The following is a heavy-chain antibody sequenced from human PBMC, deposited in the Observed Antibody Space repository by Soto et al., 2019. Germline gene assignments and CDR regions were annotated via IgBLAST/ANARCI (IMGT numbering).Heavy chain of an antibody. D-gene: IGHD3-10*01. CDR2: IYSGGYT. J-gene: IGHJ4*02. V-gene: IGHV3-53*01. CDR1: GFTVSNNY. CDR3: ATRAGGGGY. Sequence: EVQLVESGGGLIQPGGSLRLSCAVSGFTVSNNYMSWVRQAPGKGLEGVSVIYSGGYTAYGDSVKGRFTISRDNSKNTLNLQKKSRRADGAVVFYCATRAGGGGYWGQGTLVTVSS.